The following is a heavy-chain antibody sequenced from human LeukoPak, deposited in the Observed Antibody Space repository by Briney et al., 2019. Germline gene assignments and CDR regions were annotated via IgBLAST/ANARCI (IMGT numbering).Heavy chain of an antibody. V-gene: IGHV4-34*01. CDR1: GGSFSGYY. CDR2: INHSGST. J-gene: IGHJ5*02. Sequence: PSETLSLTCAVYGGSFSGYYWSWIRQPPGKGLEWIGEINHSGSTNYNPSLKSRVTISVDTSKNQFSLKLSSVTAADTAVYYCARAAGTRGTNWFDPWGQGTLVTVSS. CDR3: ARAAGTRGTNWFDP. D-gene: IGHD1-7*01.